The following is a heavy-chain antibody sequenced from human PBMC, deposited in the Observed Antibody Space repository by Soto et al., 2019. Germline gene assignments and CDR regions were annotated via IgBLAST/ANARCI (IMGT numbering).Heavy chain of an antibody. Sequence: QVQVVESGGGVVQPGRSLRLSCAAPRFDFSNYGMHWVRQAPGKGLEWVSIIHYDGSNRHYADSVKGRFTISRDNSKNALYRQMDSMIAEDTAVYFCGRDVYNWNRRPSFYIWGQGTTVTVSS. CDR2: IHYDGSNR. J-gene: IGHJ3*02. V-gene: IGHV3-30*19. D-gene: IGHD1-20*01. CDR3: GRDVYNWNRRPSFYI. CDR1: RFDFSNYG.